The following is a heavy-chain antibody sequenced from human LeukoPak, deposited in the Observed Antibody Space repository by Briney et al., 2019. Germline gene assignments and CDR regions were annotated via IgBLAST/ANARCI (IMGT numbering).Heavy chain of an antibody. CDR2: ISPTGGAT. Sequence: GGSLRLSCAASGFTFSTSAMNWVRQAPGRGLEWVSSISPTGGATFYADSLRGRFTISRDNAKNSLYLQMNSLRAEDTALYFCASGIRERGFDYWGQGTLVTVSS. D-gene: IGHD1-1*01. CDR1: GFTFSTSA. CDR3: ASGIRERGFDY. J-gene: IGHJ4*02. V-gene: IGHV3-21*01.